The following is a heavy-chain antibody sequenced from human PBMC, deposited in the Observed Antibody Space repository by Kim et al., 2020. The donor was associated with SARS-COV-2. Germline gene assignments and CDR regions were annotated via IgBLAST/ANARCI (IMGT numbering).Heavy chain of an antibody. Sequence: GGSLRLSCAASGFTFSTYNMNWVRQAPGKGLEWVSSIGSGASSIYYADSLKGRFTISRDNAKNSLYLQMNSLRAEDTAVYYCARDNYYDSFGYFYAVWYFDYWGQGTLVTVSS. CDR3: ARDNYYDSFGYFYAVWYFDY. CDR1: GFTFSTYN. CDR2: IGSGASSI. J-gene: IGHJ4*02. D-gene: IGHD3-22*01. V-gene: IGHV3-21*01.